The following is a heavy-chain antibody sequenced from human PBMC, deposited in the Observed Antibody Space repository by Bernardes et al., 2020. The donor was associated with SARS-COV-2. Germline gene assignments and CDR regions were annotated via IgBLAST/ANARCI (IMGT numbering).Heavy chain of an antibody. V-gene: IGHV3-11*06. D-gene: IGHD6-6*01. CDR2: ISNGGGRYT. CDR1: GFTFSDYY. CDR3: ARESRYSSSSFILDY. J-gene: IGHJ4*02. Sequence: GWSLRLSCAASGFTFSDYYMNWIRQAPGKGLEWVSYISNGGGRYTNYADSVKGRFTISRDVAKNSLYLQMNSLRAEDTAVYYCARESRYSSSSFILDYWGQGTLVTVSS.